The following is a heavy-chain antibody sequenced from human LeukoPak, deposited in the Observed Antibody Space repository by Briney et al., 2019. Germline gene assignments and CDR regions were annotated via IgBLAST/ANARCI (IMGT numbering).Heavy chain of an antibody. CDR2: IYYSGST. D-gene: IGHD3-10*01. CDR1: GGSISSHY. CDR3: ARHVRTSYYYGSEYGMDV. Sequence: SETLSLTCTVSGGSISSHYWSWIRQPPGKGLEWIGYIYYSGSTNYNPSLKSRVTISVDTSKNQFSLKLSSVTAADTAVYYCARHVRTSYYYGSEYGMDVWGQGTTVTVSS. J-gene: IGHJ6*02. V-gene: IGHV4-59*08.